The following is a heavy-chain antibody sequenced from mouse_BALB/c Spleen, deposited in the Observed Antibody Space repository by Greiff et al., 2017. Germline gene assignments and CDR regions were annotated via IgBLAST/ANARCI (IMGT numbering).Heavy chain of an antibody. Sequence: EVMLVESGGGLVQPGGSRKLSCAASGFTFSDYGMAWVRQAPGKGPEWVAFISNLAYSIYYADTVTGRFTISRENAKNTLYLEMSSLRSEDTAMYYCARVPLTGTYFDYWGQGTTLTVSS. CDR2: ISNLAYSI. V-gene: IGHV5-15*02. D-gene: IGHD4-1*01. CDR3: ARVPLTGTYFDY. CDR1: GFTFSDYG. J-gene: IGHJ2*01.